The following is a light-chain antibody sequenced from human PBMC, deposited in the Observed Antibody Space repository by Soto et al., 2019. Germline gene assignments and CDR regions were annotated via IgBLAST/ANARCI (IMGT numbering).Light chain of an antibody. J-gene: IGKJ2*01. V-gene: IGKV3-20*01. CDR3: HQYGSSPYT. CDR1: QSVSSNY. CDR2: GAS. Sequence: EIVLTQSPGTLSLSPGERATLSCRASQSVSSNYLTWYQQKPGQAPRLLIYGASSRATGIPDRFSGSGSGTDFPLPISRLEPEDFSVYYCHQYGSSPYTFGQGTKLEIK.